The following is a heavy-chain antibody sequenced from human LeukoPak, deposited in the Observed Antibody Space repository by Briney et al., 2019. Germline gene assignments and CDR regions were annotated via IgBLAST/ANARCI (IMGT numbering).Heavy chain of an antibody. CDR2: IYHSGST. D-gene: IGHD3-10*01. Sequence: SETLSLTCAVSGGSISSGGYSWSWIRQPPGKGLEWIGYIYHSGSTYYNPSLKSRVTISVDRSKNQFSLKLSSVTAADTAVYYCARKRSSYLLPDVWGQGTTVTVSS. V-gene: IGHV4-30-2*01. J-gene: IGHJ6*02. CDR1: GGSISSGGYS. CDR3: ARKRSSYLLPDV.